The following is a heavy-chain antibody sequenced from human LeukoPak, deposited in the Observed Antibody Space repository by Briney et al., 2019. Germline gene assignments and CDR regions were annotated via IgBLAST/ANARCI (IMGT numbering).Heavy chain of an antibody. V-gene: IGHV3-30*18. D-gene: IGHD5-12*01. J-gene: IGHJ4*02. CDR3: AKDRYSGYDSRIGGPPDY. CDR1: GFNFSSYA. CDR2: ISYDGSNK. Sequence: PGGSLRLSCAASGFNFSSYAMSWVRQAPGKGLEWVAVISYDGSNKYYADSVKGRFTISRDNSKNTLYLQMNSLRAEDTAVYYCAKDRYSGYDSRIGGPPDYWGQGTLVTVSS.